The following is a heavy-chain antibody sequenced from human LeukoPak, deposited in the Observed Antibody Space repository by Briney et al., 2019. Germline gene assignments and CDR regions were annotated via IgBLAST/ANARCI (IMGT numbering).Heavy chain of an antibody. CDR1: GGSFSGYY. CDR3: ARVYGGNSVFPDY. V-gene: IGHV4-34*01. CDR2: INHSGST. Sequence: SETLSLTCAVYGGSFSGYYWSWTRQPPGKGLEWIGEINHSGSTNYNPSPKSRVTISVDTSKNHFSPKLSSVTAADTAVYYCARVYGGNSVFPDYWGQGTPVTVSS. J-gene: IGHJ4*02. D-gene: IGHD4-23*01.